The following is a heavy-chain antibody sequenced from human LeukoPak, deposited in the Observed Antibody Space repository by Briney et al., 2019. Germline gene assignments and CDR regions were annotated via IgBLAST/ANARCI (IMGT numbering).Heavy chain of an antibody. D-gene: IGHD3-22*01. CDR3: ARDGRDSSGYYYYYYYGMDV. CDR2: INPSGGST. Sequence: ASVTVSCKASGYTFTSYYMHWVRQAPGQGLEWMGIINPSGGSTSYAQKFQGRVTMTRDTSTSTVYMELSSLRSEDTAVYYCARDGRDSSGYYYYYYYGMDVWGQGTTVTVSS. V-gene: IGHV1-46*01. J-gene: IGHJ6*02. CDR1: GYTFTSYY.